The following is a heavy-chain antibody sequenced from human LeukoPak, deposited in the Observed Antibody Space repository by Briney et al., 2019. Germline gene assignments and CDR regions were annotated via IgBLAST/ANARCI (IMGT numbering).Heavy chain of an antibody. D-gene: IGHD1-26*01. V-gene: IGHV4-61*02. J-gene: IGHJ4*02. Sequence: PSETLSLTCTVSGGSISSGSYYWSWIRQPAGKGLEWIGRIYTSGSTNYNPSLKSRVTISVDTSKNQYSLKLSSVTAAAPALYYCARDSGSYHGVDYWGQGTLVTVSS. CDR3: ARDSGSYHGVDY. CDR2: IYTSGST. CDR1: GGSISSGSYY.